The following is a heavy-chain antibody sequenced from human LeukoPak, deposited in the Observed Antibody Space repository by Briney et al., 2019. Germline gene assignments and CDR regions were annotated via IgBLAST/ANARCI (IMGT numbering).Heavy chain of an antibody. D-gene: IGHD3-22*01. J-gene: IGHJ4*02. CDR3: AKGLRDYYDSSGYFAY. V-gene: IGHV3-9*01. CDR1: GFTFDDYA. Sequence: ALRLSCAASGFTFDDYAMHWVRQAPGKGLEWVSGISWNSGSIGYADSVKGRFTISRDNAKNSLYLQMNSLRAEDTALYYCAKGLRDYYDSSGYFAYWGQGTLVTVSS. CDR2: ISWNSGSI.